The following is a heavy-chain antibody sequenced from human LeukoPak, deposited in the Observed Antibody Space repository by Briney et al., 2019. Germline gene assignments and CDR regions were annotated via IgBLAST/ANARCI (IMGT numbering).Heavy chain of an antibody. CDR1: GFTLRSYS. D-gene: IGHD1-1*01. J-gene: IGHJ4*02. CDR2: ISGISSSI. Sequence: GGSLRLSCAASGFTLRSYSMNWVRQAPGKGLEWVSYISGISSSIYYADPVKGRFTMSRDEAKNSLFLQMDSLRDEDTAVYYCARDRGGTGTSFDYWGQGILVTVSS. V-gene: IGHV3-48*02. CDR3: ARDRGGTGTSFDY.